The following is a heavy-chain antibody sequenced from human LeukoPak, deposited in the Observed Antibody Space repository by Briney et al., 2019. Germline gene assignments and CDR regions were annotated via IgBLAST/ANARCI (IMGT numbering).Heavy chain of an antibody. D-gene: IGHD5-24*01. Sequence: SETLSPTCTVAGGSLSSYYWSWIRQPPGKGLEWIGYTYYSGSTNYNPSLKTRVTLSVETSKNQYSLNLSSVTAAATALYTCARGGDGYKLWYFDLWGRGTLVTVSS. V-gene: IGHV4-59*01. J-gene: IGHJ2*01. CDR3: ARGGDGYKLWYFDL. CDR2: TYYSGST. CDR1: GGSLSSYY.